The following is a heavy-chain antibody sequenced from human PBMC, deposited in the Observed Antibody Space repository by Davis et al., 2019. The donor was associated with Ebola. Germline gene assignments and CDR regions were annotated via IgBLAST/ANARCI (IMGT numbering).Heavy chain of an antibody. J-gene: IGHJ2*01. CDR1: GGTFSSYT. Sequence: AASVKVSCKASGGTFSSYTISWVRQAPGQGLEWMGRIIPILGIANYAQKFQGRVTITADKSTSTAYMELSSLGSEDTAVYYCAREVTGVPYWYFDLWGRGTLVTVSS. CDR3: AREVTGVPYWYFDL. CDR2: IIPILGIA. D-gene: IGHD7-27*01. V-gene: IGHV1-69*04.